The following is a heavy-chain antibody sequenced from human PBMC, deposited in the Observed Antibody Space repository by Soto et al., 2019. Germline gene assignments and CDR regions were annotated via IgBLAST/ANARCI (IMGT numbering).Heavy chain of an antibody. V-gene: IGHV4-39*01. D-gene: IGHD5-12*01. Sequence: QLQLQESGPGLVKPSETLSLTCTVSGGSISSSSYYWGWIRQPPGKGLEWIGSIYYSGSTYYNPSLKSRVTTSVDTSKNQFSLKLSSVTAADTAVYYCASVRRGGYDSLRYYYGMDVWGQGTTVTVSS. CDR3: ASVRRGGYDSLRYYYGMDV. CDR1: GGSISSSSYY. CDR2: IYYSGST. J-gene: IGHJ6*02.